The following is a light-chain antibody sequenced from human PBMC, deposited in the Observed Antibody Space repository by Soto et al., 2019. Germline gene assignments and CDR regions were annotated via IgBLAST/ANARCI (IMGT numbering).Light chain of an antibody. CDR1: QSIRSW. J-gene: IGKJ1*01. V-gene: IGKV1-5*03. Sequence: DIPMTQSPSTLSASVGDRVTITCRASQSIRSWLAWYQQQPGKAPKLLIYKASNLESGVPSRFSGSGSGTEFTLTISSLQSADFATYYCHQYKSYSSFGQGTTVEIK. CDR2: KAS. CDR3: HQYKSYSS.